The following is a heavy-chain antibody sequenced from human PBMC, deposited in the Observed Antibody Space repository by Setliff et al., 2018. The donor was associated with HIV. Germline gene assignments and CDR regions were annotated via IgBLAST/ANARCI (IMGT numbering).Heavy chain of an antibody. Sequence: VASVKVSCKASGFTFSSSAMQGVRQARGQRLEYIGWIVVVSVDTNYSQKFQERLTITRDMSTSTAYMELNRLRSEDTAVYYCAAGEITMVRGVIRYYYYGMDVWGQGTTVTVS. J-gene: IGHJ6*02. V-gene: IGHV1-58*02. CDR3: AAGEITMVRGVIRYYYYGMDV. CDR2: IVVVSVDT. D-gene: IGHD3-10*01. CDR1: GFTFSSSA.